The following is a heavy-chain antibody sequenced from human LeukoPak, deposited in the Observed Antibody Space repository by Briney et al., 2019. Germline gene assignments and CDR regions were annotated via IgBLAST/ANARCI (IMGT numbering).Heavy chain of an antibody. CDR2: ISSSGSYI. Sequence: PGGSLRLSCAASGFTFSSYSMNWVRQAPGKGLEWVSSISSSGSYIYYADSVKGRFTISRDNAKNSLYLQMNSLRAEDTAVYYCARWAEGYWGQGTLVTVSS. V-gene: IGHV3-21*01. J-gene: IGHJ4*02. CDR3: ARWAEGY. CDR1: GFTFSSYS.